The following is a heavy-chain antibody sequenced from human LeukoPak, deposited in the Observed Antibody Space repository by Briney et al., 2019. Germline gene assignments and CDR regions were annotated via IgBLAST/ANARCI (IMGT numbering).Heavy chain of an antibody. V-gene: IGHV3-48*04. CDR1: GFTFSSYS. D-gene: IGHD6-13*01. CDR2: IRSGGTTR. CDR3: ARAAIAAARIYYYMDV. J-gene: IGHJ6*03. Sequence: GGSLRLSCAASGFTFSSYSMNWVRQAPGKGLEWVSYIRSGGTTRNYADSVRGRFTISRDNAENSLYLQMNSLRAEDTAVYYCARAAIAAARIYYYMDVWGKGTTVTVSS.